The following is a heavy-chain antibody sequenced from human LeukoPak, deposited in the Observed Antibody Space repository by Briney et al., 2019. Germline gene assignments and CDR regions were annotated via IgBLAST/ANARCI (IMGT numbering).Heavy chain of an antibody. CDR2: IYSGGST. V-gene: IGHV3-53*01. CDR3: ARGYYYDSSAYYSDAFDI. J-gene: IGHJ3*02. CDR1: GFTVSSNY. Sequence: GGSLRLSCAASGFTVSSNYMSWVRQAPGKGLEWVSIIYSGGSTYYADSVKGRFTISRDNSKNTMYLQMNSLRAEDTDVYYCARGYYYDSSAYYSDAFDIWGQGTMVTVSS. D-gene: IGHD3-22*01.